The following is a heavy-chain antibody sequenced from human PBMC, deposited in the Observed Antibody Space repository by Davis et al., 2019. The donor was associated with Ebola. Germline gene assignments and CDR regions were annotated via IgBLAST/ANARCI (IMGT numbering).Heavy chain of an antibody. CDR1: GFTFSSYG. D-gene: IGHD1-26*01. CDR3: ARDGGEWELLQNFDY. J-gene: IGHJ4*02. V-gene: IGHV3-33*01. Sequence: GESLKISCAASGFTFSSYGMHWVRQVPGKGLEWVAVIWYDGSNKYYADSVKGRFTISRDNSKNTLYLQMNSLRAEDTAVYYCARDGGEWELLQNFDYWGQGTLVTVSS. CDR2: IWYDGSNK.